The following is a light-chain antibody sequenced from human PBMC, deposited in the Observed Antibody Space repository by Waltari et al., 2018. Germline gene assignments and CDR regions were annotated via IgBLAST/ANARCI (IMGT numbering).Light chain of an antibody. Sequence: QSVLTQPPSVSAAPGQRVTISCSGGSSNIGNNYVSWYRQFPGTAPKLLIYEVSERTSGIPGRFSGSKSGTSATLDITGLQAGDEADYYCGTWDSSLSGAVFGGGTHLTVL. J-gene: IGLJ7*01. V-gene: IGLV1-51*02. CDR2: EVS. CDR1: SSNIGNNY. CDR3: GTWDSSLSGAV.